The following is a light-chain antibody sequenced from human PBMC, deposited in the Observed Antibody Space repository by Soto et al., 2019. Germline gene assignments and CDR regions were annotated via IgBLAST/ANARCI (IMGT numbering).Light chain of an antibody. CDR3: SSYTNRRTII. CDR1: SSDVGGYNY. J-gene: IGLJ2*01. Sequence: QSALTQPASVSGSPGQSITISCTGTSSDVGGYNYVSWYQQHPGKAPKLMIYDVTKRPSGVSNRFSGSKSGNTASLTISGLQAEDEADYYCSSYTNRRTIIFGGGTQLTVL. V-gene: IGLV2-14*01. CDR2: DVT.